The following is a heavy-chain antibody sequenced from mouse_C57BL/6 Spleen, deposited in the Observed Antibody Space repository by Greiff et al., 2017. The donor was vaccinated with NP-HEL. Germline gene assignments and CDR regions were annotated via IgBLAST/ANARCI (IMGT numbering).Heavy chain of an antibody. V-gene: IGHV3-2*02. J-gene: IGHJ2*01. CDR1: GYSITSGYG. D-gene: IGHD1-2*01. CDR3: SRTARIKY. CDR2: ISYSGST. Sequence: EVQLQESGPGLVKPSQSLSLTCTVTGYSITSGYGWNWIRQFPGNKLEWMGYISYSGSTNYNPSLKSRISITRDTYNNQFFLQLNSVTTEDTATYYCSRTARIKYWVQGTTLTVSS.